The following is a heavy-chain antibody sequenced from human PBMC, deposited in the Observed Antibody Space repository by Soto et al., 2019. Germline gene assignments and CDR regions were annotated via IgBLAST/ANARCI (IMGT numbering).Heavy chain of an antibody. CDR3: AREADIVVVVAAIHYFDY. CDR1: GFTFSDYY. V-gene: IGHV3-11*01. Sequence: PGGSLRLSCAASGFTFSDYYMSWIRQAPGKGLEWVSYISSSGSTIYYADSVKGRFTISRDNAKNSLYLQMNSLRAEDTAVYYCAREADIVVVVAAIHYFDYWGQGTLVTVSS. D-gene: IGHD2-15*01. J-gene: IGHJ4*02. CDR2: ISSSGSTI.